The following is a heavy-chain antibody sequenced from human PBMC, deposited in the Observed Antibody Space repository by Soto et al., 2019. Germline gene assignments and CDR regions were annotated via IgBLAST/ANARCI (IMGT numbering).Heavy chain of an antibody. CDR1: GYSFTTYH. J-gene: IGHJ4*02. D-gene: IGHD1-26*01. Sequence: QVRLVQSGTDVEKPGASVKVSCKASGYSFTTYHMHWVRQAPGQGLEWMGMISPGGGSTAYARKFQGRVTMRPDSSRSTVYMELSSPRSEDTAVYYCARDVVGSTLAYWGQGTLVTVSP. V-gene: IGHV1-46*01. CDR3: ARDVVGSTLAY. CDR2: ISPGGGST.